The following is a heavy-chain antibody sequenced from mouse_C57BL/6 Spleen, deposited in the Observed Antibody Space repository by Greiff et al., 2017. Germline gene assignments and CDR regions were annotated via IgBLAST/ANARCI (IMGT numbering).Heavy chain of an antibody. CDR3: ARHDGYYGGFAY. V-gene: IGHV5-9*01. CDR1: GFTFSSYT. CDR2: ISGGGGNT. Sequence: EVQGVESGGGLVKPGGSLKLSCAASGFTFSSYTMSWVRQTPEKRLEWVATISGGGGNTYYPDSVKGRFTISRDNAKNTLYLQMSSLRSEDTALYYCARHDGYYGGFAYWGQGTLVTVSA. J-gene: IGHJ3*01. D-gene: IGHD2-3*01.